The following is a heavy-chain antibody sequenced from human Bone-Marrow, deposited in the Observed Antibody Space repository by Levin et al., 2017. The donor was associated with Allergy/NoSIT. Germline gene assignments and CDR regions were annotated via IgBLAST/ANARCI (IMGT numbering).Heavy chain of an antibody. J-gene: IGHJ4*02. D-gene: IGHD6-19*01. CDR3: ARQKEALAGWDY. CDR1: GYSFTAYW. CDR2: IYPGDSET. Sequence: GESLKISCKTSGYSFTAYWIGWVRQMPGKGLEWMGIIYPGDSETTYSPSVQGQVTISADKSIRTVYLQWSSLKASDTAMYYCARQKEALAGWDYRGQGALVTVSS. V-gene: IGHV5-51*01.